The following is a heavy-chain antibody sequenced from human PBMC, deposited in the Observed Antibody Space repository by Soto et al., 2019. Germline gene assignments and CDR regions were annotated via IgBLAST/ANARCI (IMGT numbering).Heavy chain of an antibody. CDR2: INPETGGT. Sequence: QVQLVQSGADVKTPGASVRVSCKASGYTFTGYYVHWVREAPGQGLEWMGWINPETGGTSYAQKFQGGVSLSRDPSINTAYLELSRLRFDDAAVYFCARERYQVISDGMDVWGQGTTVTVSS. CDR3: ARERYQVISDGMDV. D-gene: IGHD2-2*01. CDR1: GYTFTGYY. V-gene: IGHV1-2*02. J-gene: IGHJ6*02.